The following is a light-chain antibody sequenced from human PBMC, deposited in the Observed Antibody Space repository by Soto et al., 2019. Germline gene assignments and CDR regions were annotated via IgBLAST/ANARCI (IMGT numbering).Light chain of an antibody. CDR3: ASYTSSSSLGGV. V-gene: IGLV2-14*01. J-gene: IGLJ2*01. Sequence: QSVLTQPASVSGSPGQSITIACTGTSSDVGGYNYVSWYQQHSGKAPKVMIYDVSNRPSGVSNRFSGSKSGNTASLTISGLQAGDEADYYCASYTSSSSLGGVFGGGTKLTVL. CDR1: SSDVGGYNY. CDR2: DVS.